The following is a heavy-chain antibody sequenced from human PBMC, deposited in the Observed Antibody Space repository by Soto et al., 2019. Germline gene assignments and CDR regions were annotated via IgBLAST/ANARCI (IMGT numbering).Heavy chain of an antibody. CDR3: ARDAIYYDSSGSLDY. CDR2: INPNSGGT. D-gene: IGHD3-22*01. CDR1: GYTFTGYY. Sequence: ASVKVSCQASGYTFTGYYMHWVRQAPGQGLEWMGWINPNSGGTNYAQKFQGWVTMTRDTSISTAYMELSRMRSDDTAVYYCARDAIYYDSSGSLDYWRQGTLVTVSS. J-gene: IGHJ4*02. V-gene: IGHV1-2*04.